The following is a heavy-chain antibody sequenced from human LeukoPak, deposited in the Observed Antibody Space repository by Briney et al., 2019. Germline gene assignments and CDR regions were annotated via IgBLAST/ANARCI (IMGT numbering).Heavy chain of an antibody. D-gene: IGHD1-1*01. J-gene: IGHJ4*02. V-gene: IGHV4-59*01. CDR1: GGSISSYY. CDR3: ARLQRTPSGYYFDY. Sequence: SETLSLTCTVSGGSISSYYWSWIRQPPGKGLEWIGYIYYSGSTNYNPSLKSRVTISVDTSKNQFSLKLSSVTAADTAVYYCARLQRTPSGYYFDYWGQGTLVTVSS. CDR2: IYYSGST.